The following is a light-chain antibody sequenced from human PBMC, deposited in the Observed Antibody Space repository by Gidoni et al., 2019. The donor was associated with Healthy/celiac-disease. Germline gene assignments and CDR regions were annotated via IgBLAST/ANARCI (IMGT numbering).Light chain of an antibody. CDR3: QQYGSSPLT. CDR2: GAS. Sequence: VLPETRGTLTWSPGERATLSCRASQSVSSSYLAWYQQKPGQAPRLLLYGASSRATGIPDRFSGSGSGTDFTLTISRLEPEDFAVYYCQQYGSSPLTFGQGTRLEIK. J-gene: IGKJ5*01. CDR1: QSVSSSY. V-gene: IGKV3-20*01.